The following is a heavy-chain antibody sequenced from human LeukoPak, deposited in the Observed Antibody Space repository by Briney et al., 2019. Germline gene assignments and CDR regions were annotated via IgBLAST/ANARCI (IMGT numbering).Heavy chain of an antibody. CDR3: ARGVAFDI. J-gene: IGHJ3*02. CDR1: GFTFSSYA. V-gene: IGHV4-34*01. CDR2: INHSGST. Sequence: GSLRLSCAASGFTFSSYAMSWVRQPPGKGLEWIGEINHSGSTNYNPSLKSRVTISVDTSKNQFSLKLSSVTAADTAVYYCARGVAFDIWGQGTMVTVSS.